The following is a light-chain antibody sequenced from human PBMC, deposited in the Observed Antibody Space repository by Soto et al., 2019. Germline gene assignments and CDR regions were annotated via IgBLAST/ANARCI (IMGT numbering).Light chain of an antibody. CDR1: QSVSSN. CDR2: GAS. CDR3: QHYNKWLFF. V-gene: IGKV3-15*01. J-gene: IGKJ3*01. Sequence: EIVMTQSPATLSVSPGERATLSCRASQSVSSNLAWYQQKPGQAPRLLIYGASTRATGIPARFSGSGSGTEFTLTISSLQSEDFALYYCQHYNKWLFFFGPWTKLDIK.